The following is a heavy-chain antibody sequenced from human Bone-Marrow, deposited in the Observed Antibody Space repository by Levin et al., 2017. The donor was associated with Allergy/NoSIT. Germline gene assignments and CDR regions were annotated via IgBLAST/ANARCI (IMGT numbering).Heavy chain of an antibody. CDR3: AKDLRGNSRIYDF. D-gene: IGHD1-7*01. Sequence: SLNLSFSSSFFPFLLSSLSWVRQAPGKGLEWVSAITSSGDSISYADSVKGRFTISRDPSKNTLYLQMDSLRAEDTAVYYCAKDLRGNSRIYDFWGQGTLVIVSS. V-gene: IGHV3-23*01. CDR2: ITSSGDSI. J-gene: IGHJ4*02. CDR1: FFPFLLSS.